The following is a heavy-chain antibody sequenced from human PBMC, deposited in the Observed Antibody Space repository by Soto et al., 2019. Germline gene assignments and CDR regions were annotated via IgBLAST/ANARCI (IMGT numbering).Heavy chain of an antibody. V-gene: IGHV3-30*04. CDR2: ISYNGRNK. CDR3: ARQAKIGDRSQFYFDS. CDR1: GFTFSFYA. Sequence: QVQLVESGGDVVQPGRSLRLSCAASGFTFSFYAMHWVRQAPGKGLEWVAVISYNGRNKHYVDSVKGRFTISRDNSQDTLYLQMDSLRPDDTAVYYCARQAKIGDRSQFYFDSWGQGTLVTVPS. J-gene: IGHJ4*02. D-gene: IGHD3-16*01.